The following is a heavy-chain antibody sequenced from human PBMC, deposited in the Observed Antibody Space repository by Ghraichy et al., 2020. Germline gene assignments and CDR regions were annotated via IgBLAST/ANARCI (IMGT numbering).Heavy chain of an antibody. CDR1: GFTSSDYP. J-gene: IGHJ4*02. Sequence: GSLRLSCAASGFTSSDYPMSWVRQPPGTGLEWVAGVSGSGANRYYADSVKGRFTISRDNSKNMIYLEMSSLRAEDTARYFCAKPMAIWFGDHFFDFWGQGALVTVSS. CDR3: AKPMAIWFGDHFFDF. V-gene: IGHV3-23*01. CDR2: VSGSGANR. D-gene: IGHD3-10*01.